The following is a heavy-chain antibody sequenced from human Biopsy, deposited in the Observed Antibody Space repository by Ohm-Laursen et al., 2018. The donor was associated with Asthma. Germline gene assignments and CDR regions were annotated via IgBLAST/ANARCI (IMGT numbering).Heavy chain of an antibody. Sequence: SDTLSLTCSLSSGSGGYMRSGNYYWGWIRQPPGKGLEWIGSIYYSGTTYYNPSLKSRVTVSADTSKNQFSLKLTSMTAADTAVYYCVRGSSSWHHGPFHYYYGLDVWGQGTTATVSS. J-gene: IGHJ6*02. V-gene: IGHV4-39*01. CDR1: SGSGGYMRSGNYY. CDR3: VRGSSSWHHGPFHYYYGLDV. CDR2: IYYSGTT. D-gene: IGHD6-13*01.